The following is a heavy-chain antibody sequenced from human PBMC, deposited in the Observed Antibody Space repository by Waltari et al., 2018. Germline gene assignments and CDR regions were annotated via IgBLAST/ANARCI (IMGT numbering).Heavy chain of an antibody. CDR3: AKSLKPDRLRFGMDV. Sequence: EVQLLESGGTLLQPGGSLRLSCAVSGFSFTTYALSWVRQAPGDGLDWISGINFSCSHTYYADSVKGRFTISRDNYKNTLDLQMNSLRAEDTAVYYCAKSLKPDRLRFGMDVWGQGTAVTVSS. CDR2: INFSCSHT. J-gene: IGHJ6*02. V-gene: IGHV3-23*05. D-gene: IGHD6-6*01. CDR1: GFSFTTYA.